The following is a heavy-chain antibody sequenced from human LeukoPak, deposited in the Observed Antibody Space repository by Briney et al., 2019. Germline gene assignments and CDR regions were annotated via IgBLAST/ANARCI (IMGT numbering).Heavy chain of an antibody. CDR1: GGSFSGYY. V-gene: IGHV4-34*01. CDR3: ARGLYDSSGYCLFDY. CDR2: INHSGSA. J-gene: IGHJ4*02. D-gene: IGHD3-22*01. Sequence: SETLSLTCAVYGGSFSGYYWSWIRQPPGKGLEWIGEINHSGSANYNPSLKSRVTISVDTSKNQFSLKLSSVTAADTAVYYCARGLYDSSGYCLFDYWGQGTLVTVSS.